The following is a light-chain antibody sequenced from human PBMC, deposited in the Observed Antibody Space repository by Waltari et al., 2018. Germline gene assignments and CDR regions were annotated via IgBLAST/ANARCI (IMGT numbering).Light chain of an antibody. CDR1: QSCSNY. Sequence: DIKMTQSSSSLSASVGDSVTITCRASQSCSNYFNWYQQKSGKAPKLLIYAASSVQSGVPARFSGSGSGTDFTLTISSLQPEDFATYYCQQSYTTPRTFGQGTKVEIK. CDR2: AAS. V-gene: IGKV1-39*01. J-gene: IGKJ1*01. CDR3: QQSYTTPRT.